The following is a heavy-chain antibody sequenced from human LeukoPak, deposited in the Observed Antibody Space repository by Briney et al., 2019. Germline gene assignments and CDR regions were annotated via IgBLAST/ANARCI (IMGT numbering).Heavy chain of an antibody. Sequence: GESLKISCQGSGYSFTTYWIGWVRQMPGKGLEWMGIIYPGDSDTRYSPSFQGQVTISADKSISTAYLQWSSLKASDTAMYYCARHREYYGSGSYSPHFDYWGQGTLVTVSS. CDR3: ARHREYYGSGSYSPHFDY. CDR2: IYPGDSDT. CDR1: GYSFTTYW. J-gene: IGHJ4*02. V-gene: IGHV5-51*01. D-gene: IGHD3-10*01.